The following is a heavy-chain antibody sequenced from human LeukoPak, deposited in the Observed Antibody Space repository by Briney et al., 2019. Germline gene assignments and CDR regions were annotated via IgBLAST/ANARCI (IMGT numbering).Heavy chain of an antibody. CDR2: VYTGGSA. CDR1: GGSISSDNYY. CDR3: AREEYFDGSGYYFRYFDS. Sequence: SQTLSLTCTVSGGSISSDNYYWTWIRQPAGKGLEWIGRVYTGGSANYNPSLKSRVTMSVDTSKNQSSLKLNSVTAADTALYYCAREEYFDGSGYYFRYFDSWGQGILVTVSS. V-gene: IGHV4-61*02. D-gene: IGHD3-22*01. J-gene: IGHJ4*02.